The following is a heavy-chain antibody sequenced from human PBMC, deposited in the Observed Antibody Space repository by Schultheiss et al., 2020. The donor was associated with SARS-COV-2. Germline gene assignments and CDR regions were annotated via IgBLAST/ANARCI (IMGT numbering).Heavy chain of an antibody. J-gene: IGHJ5*02. CDR2: VSGSGSII. D-gene: IGHD1-26*01. Sequence: GESLKISCAASGFTFSSYSMNWVRQAPGKGLEWVSYVSGSGSIIYDADSVKGRFTISRDNAKNSLYLQMNSLRAEDTAVYYCARRSRGLNWFDPWGQGTLVTVSS. CDR1: GFTFSSYS. CDR3: ARRSRGLNWFDP. V-gene: IGHV3-48*04.